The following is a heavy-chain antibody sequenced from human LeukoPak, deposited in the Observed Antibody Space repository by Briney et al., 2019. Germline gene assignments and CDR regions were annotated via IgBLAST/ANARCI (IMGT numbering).Heavy chain of an antibody. CDR1: GGSISSYY. J-gene: IGHJ4*02. CDR3: ARVGYSYGQYVDY. Sequence: SETLSLTCTVSGGSISSYYWSWIRQPPGKGLEWIGYIYYSGSTNYNPSLKSRVTISVDTSKNQFSLKLSSVTAADTAVYYCARVGYSYGQYVDYWGQGTLVTVSS. V-gene: IGHV4-59*01. CDR2: IYYSGST. D-gene: IGHD5-18*01.